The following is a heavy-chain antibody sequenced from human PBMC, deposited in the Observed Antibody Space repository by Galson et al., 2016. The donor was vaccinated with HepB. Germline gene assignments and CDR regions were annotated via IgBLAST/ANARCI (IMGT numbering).Heavy chain of an antibody. CDR3: ARDRQYSSSWPRRTYYYGMDV. D-gene: IGHD6-13*01. CDR2: INSGGST. CDR1: GFIISSYH. J-gene: IGHJ6*02. Sequence: SLRLSCAASGFIISSYHINWVRQAPGKGLEWVSLINSGGSTYYADSVKGRFTSSRDNSKNTVYLQMNSLRVGDTAVYYCARDRQYSSSWPRRTYYYGMDVWRQGTTVTVSS. V-gene: IGHV3-66*01.